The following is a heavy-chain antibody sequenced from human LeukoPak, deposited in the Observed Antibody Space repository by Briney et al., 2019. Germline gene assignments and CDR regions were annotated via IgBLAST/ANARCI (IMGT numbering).Heavy chain of an antibody. J-gene: IGHJ5*02. CDR1: GGSISSSNW. Sequence: PSETLSLTCAVSGGSISSSNWWSWVRQPPGKGLEWIGEIYHSGSTNYNPSLKSRVTISVDTSKNQFSLKLSSVTAADTAVYYCARGTNRGSYYRESSHLFDPWGQGTLVTVSS. CDR3: ARGTNRGSYYRESSHLFDP. D-gene: IGHD1-26*01. CDR2: IYHSGST. V-gene: IGHV4-4*02.